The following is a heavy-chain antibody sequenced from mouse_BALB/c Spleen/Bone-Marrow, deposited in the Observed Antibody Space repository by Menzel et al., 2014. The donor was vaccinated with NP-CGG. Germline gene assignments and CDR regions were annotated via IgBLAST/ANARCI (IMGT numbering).Heavy chain of an antibody. CDR3: AIHNWDYAMDY. Sequence: VQLQQSGPELVKPGASVKMSCKASGYTFTSYVMHWVKQKPGQGLEWIGYINPYNDGTKYNEKFKGKATLTSDKSSSTAYMELSSLTSEDSAVYYCAIHNWDYAMDYWGQGTSVTVSS. CDR1: GYTFTSYV. CDR2: INPYNDGT. J-gene: IGHJ4*01. V-gene: IGHV1-14*01. D-gene: IGHD4-1*02.